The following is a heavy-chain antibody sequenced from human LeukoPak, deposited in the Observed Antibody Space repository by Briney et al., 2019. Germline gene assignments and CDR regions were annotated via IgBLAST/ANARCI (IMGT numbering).Heavy chain of an antibody. V-gene: IGHV4-59*12. CDR1: GGSISGYY. CDR2: IYYSGST. Sequence: SETLSLTCTVSGGSISGYYWSWIRQPPGKELEWIGFIYYSGSTNYNPSLKSRVTISVDTSKNQFSLKLSSVTAADTAVYYCARELDATSYGPRFDSWGQGTLVAVSS. D-gene: IGHD3-10*01. CDR3: ARELDATSYGPRFDS. J-gene: IGHJ4*02.